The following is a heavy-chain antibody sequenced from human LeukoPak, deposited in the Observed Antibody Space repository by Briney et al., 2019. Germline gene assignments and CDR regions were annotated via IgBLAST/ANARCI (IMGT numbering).Heavy chain of an antibody. Sequence: GGSLRLSCAASGFTFNYYGIHWVRQAPGKGLEWVSRINSDGTSAIYADSVRGRFTISRDNAKNTLYLQMNSLGDEDTAVYYCARVRVVPAGYFDTWGQGTLVTVSS. CDR3: ARVRVVPAGYFDT. CDR1: GFTFNYYG. V-gene: IGHV3-74*01. CDR2: INSDGTSA. D-gene: IGHD2-2*01. J-gene: IGHJ4*02.